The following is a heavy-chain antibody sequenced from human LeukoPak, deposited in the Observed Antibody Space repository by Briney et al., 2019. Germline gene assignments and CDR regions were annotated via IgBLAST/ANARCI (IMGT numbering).Heavy chain of an antibody. CDR3: ARDSTGYSSLDY. CDR1: GGSISSGGYY. Sequence: PSETLSLTCTVSGGSISSGGYYWGWVSQHPGEGLEWIAYIYYSASTYYNPSLKSRVTISVDTSKNQFSLKLSSVTAADTAVYYCARDSTGYSSLDYWGQGTLVTVSS. CDR2: IYYSAST. D-gene: IGHD3-22*01. V-gene: IGHV4-31*03. J-gene: IGHJ4*02.